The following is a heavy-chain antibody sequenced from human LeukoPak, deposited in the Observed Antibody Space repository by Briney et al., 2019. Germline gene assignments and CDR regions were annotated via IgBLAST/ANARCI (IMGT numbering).Heavy chain of an antibody. J-gene: IGHJ6*02. Sequence: PGGSLRLSCAASGFTFSSYAMSWVRQAPGKGLEWVSAISGSGGSTYYADSVKGRFAISRDNSKNTLYLQMNSLRAEDTAAYYCANGDIAAAGNYYYYGMDVWGQGTTVTVSS. CDR1: GFTFSSYA. D-gene: IGHD6-13*01. CDR3: ANGDIAAAGNYYYYGMDV. V-gene: IGHV3-23*01. CDR2: ISGSGGST.